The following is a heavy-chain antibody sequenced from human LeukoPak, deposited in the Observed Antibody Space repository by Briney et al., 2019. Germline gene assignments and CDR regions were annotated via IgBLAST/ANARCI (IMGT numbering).Heavy chain of an antibody. V-gene: IGHV3-21*01. CDR2: ITRTGSYT. Sequence: GGSLRLSCVASGFIFSTYTLNWVRQAPGTGLEWVSSITRTGSYTYYLDSVKGRFTISRDNANSSVYLQMNSLRAEDTAVYYCVPDPLSTMVLMSWGQGPLVSVSS. D-gene: IGHD4-23*01. CDR1: GFIFSTYT. CDR3: VPDPLSTMVLMS. J-gene: IGHJ4*02.